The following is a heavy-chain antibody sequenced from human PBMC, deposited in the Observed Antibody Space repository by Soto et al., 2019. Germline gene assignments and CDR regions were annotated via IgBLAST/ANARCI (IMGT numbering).Heavy chain of an antibody. CDR2: IYPGDSDT. J-gene: IGHJ4*02. CDR3: ARQEATANYDILTGYYFDY. Sequence: GESLKISCKGSGYSFTSYWIGWVRQMPGKGLEWMGIIYPGDSDTRYSPSFQGQVTISADKSISTAYLQWSSLKASDTAMYYCARQEATANYDILTGYYFDYWGQGTLVTVSS. D-gene: IGHD3-9*01. V-gene: IGHV5-51*01. CDR1: GYSFTSYW.